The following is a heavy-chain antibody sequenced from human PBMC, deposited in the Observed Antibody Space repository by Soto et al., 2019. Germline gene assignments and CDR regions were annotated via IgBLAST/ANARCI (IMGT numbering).Heavy chain of an antibody. Sequence: GGSLRLSCAASGFTFSSYAMSWVRQAPGKGLEWVSAISGSGGSTYYADSVKGRFTISRDNSKNTLYLQMNSLRAEDTAVYYCAKVESDIVVVPAALYYYYGMDVWGQGTTVTVSS. D-gene: IGHD2-2*01. J-gene: IGHJ6*02. V-gene: IGHV3-23*01. CDR3: AKVESDIVVVPAALYYYYGMDV. CDR2: ISGSGGST. CDR1: GFTFSSYA.